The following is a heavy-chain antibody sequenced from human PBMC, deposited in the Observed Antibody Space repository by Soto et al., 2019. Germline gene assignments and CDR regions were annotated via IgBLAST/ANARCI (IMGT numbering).Heavy chain of an antibody. V-gene: IGHV3-11*05. CDR2: ISSSSSYT. CDR3: VRDHQQYNHYDYLAY. CDR1: GFTFSDYY. J-gene: IGHJ4*01. D-gene: IGHD5-12*01. Sequence: GGSLRLSCAASGFTFSDYYMSWIRQAPGKGLEWVSYISSSSSYTNYADSVKGRFTISRDNAKNSLYLQMNSLRAEDTAVYYCVRDHQQYNHYDYLAYRTQGTLVPVSS.